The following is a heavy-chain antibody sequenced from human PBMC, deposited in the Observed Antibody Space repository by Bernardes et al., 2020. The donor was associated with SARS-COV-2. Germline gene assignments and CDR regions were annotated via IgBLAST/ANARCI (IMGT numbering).Heavy chain of an antibody. D-gene: IGHD1-26*01. CDR2: ISTYNDDR. V-gene: IGHV1-18*01. Sequence: ASVKVSCKASGYTFTSYGISWVRQAPGQGLEWMGWISTYNDDRKYAQKLQGRVTMTTDTSTSTAYMEVRSLTSDDTAVYYCARGSYLRFWGQGTLVTGSS. CDR1: GYTFTSYG. CDR3: ARGSYLRF. J-gene: IGHJ4*02.